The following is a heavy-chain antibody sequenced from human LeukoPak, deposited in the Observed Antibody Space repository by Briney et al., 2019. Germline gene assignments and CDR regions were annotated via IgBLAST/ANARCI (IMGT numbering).Heavy chain of an antibody. Sequence: GGSLRLSCAASGFTFSNYAMSWVRQTPGKGLEWVSLISGRGLNTYYAESMKGRFTISRDNSKNTLYLQLNGLRAEDTAIYYCARSRNDYRHHFDSWGQGTLVTVSS. V-gene: IGHV3-23*01. J-gene: IGHJ4*02. CDR3: ARSRNDYRHHFDS. CDR1: GFTFSNYA. D-gene: IGHD5-24*01. CDR2: ISGRGLNT.